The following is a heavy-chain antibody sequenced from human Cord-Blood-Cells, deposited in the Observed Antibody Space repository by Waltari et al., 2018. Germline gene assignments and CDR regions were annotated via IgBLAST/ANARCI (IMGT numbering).Heavy chain of an antibody. CDR2: INSDGSST. CDR3: ARVLIGWKLVPYFDY. J-gene: IGHJ4*02. CDR1: GFTLSSYW. D-gene: IGHD6-6*01. Sequence: EVQLVESGGGLVQPGGSLRLSCVASGFTLSSYWMHWVRQAPGKGLVWVSRINSDGSSTSYADSVKGRFTISRDNAKNTLYLQMNSLRAEDTAVYYCARVLIGWKLVPYFDYWGQGTLVTVSS. V-gene: IGHV3-74*01.